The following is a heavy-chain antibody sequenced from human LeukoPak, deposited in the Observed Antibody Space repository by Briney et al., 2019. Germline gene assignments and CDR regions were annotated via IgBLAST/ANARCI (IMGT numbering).Heavy chain of an antibody. Sequence: SETLSLTCTVSGGSISSGSYYWSWIRQPPGKGLEWIGEINHSGSTNYNPSLKSRVTISVDTSKNQFSLKLSSVTAADTAVYYCATTFEPNIVGATGHDAFDIWGQGTMVTVSS. CDR3: ATTFEPNIVGATGHDAFDI. J-gene: IGHJ3*02. CDR1: GGSISSGSYY. D-gene: IGHD1-26*01. CDR2: INHSGST. V-gene: IGHV4-39*07.